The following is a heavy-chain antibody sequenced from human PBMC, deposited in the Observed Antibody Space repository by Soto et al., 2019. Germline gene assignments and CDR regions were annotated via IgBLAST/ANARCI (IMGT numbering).Heavy chain of an antibody. CDR1: GFTFSIYA. D-gene: IGHD4-17*01. CDR2: ISGSGGST. CDR3: ARRTVGWYFDL. Sequence: EVQLLESGGGLVQPGGSLRLSCAASGFTFSIYAMNWVRQAPGKGLEWVSVISGSGGSTYYADSVKSRFTISRDNSKNTLYLQMNSLRAEDTAVYYCARRTVGWYFDLWGRGTLVTVSS. V-gene: IGHV3-23*01. J-gene: IGHJ2*01.